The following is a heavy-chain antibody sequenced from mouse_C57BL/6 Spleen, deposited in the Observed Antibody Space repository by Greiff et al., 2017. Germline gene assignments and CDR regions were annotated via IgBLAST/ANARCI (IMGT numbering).Heavy chain of an antibody. CDR3: ARGGGSSFYAMDY. CDR1: GFTFSDYG. J-gene: IGHJ4*01. D-gene: IGHD1-1*01. Sequence: EVQVVESGGGLVQPGGSLKLSCAASGFTFSDYGMAWVRQAPRKGPEWVAFISNLAYSIYYADTVTGRFTISRENAKHTLYLEMSRLRSEDTAMYYCARGGGSSFYAMDYWGQGTSVTVSS. CDR2: ISNLAYSI. V-gene: IGHV5-15*01.